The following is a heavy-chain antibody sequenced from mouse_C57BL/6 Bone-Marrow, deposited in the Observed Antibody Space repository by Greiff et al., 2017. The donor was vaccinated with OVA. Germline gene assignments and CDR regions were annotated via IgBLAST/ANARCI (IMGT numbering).Heavy chain of an antibody. CDR1: GFTFSDYG. CDR2: ISSGSSTI. CDR3: AREDYYGSSYGAMDY. J-gene: IGHJ4*01. V-gene: IGHV5-17*01. Sequence: EVNVVESGGGLVKPGGSLKLSCAASGFTFSDYGMHWVRQAPEKGLEWVAYISSGSSTIYYADTVKGRFTISRDNAKNTLFLQMTSLRSEDTAMYYCAREDYYGSSYGAMDYWGQGTSVTVSS. D-gene: IGHD1-1*01.